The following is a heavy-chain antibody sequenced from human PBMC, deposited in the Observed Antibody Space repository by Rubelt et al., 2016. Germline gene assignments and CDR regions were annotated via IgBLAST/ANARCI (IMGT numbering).Heavy chain of an antibody. D-gene: IGHD6-13*01. Sequence: VQLVESGGGVVQPGRSLRLSCAASGFTFSSYAMHWVSQAPGKGLEYVSSISSKGGRTYYANSVKGRFTISRNNSKNTLDLQMGSLRAEDMAVYYCAREEAAAGIYWYFDLWGRGTVVTVSS. V-gene: IGHV3-64*01. CDR1: GFTFSSYA. CDR2: ISSKGGRT. J-gene: IGHJ2*01. CDR3: AREEAAAGIYWYFDL.